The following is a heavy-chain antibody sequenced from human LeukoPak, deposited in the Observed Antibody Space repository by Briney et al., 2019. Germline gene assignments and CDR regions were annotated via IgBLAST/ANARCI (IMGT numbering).Heavy chain of an antibody. J-gene: IGHJ4*02. CDR1: GYTFTSYD. V-gene: IGHV1-18*01. D-gene: IGHD2-15*01. CDR3: ARLGASLGYCSGSSCYDDY. Sequence: GASVKVSCKASGYTFTSYDINWVRQATGQGPEWMGWISAYNGNTNYAQKLQGRVTMTTDTTTSTAYMELRSLRSDDTAVYYCARLGASLGYCSGSSCYDDYWGQGTLVTVSS. CDR2: ISAYNGNT.